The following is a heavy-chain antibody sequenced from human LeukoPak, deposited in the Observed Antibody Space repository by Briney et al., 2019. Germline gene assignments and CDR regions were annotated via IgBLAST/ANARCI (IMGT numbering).Heavy chain of an antibody. CDR1: GDSISNSY. J-gene: IGHJ5*02. Sequence: SETLSLTCTVSGDSISNSYWSWIRQPPGKGLEWIGYLYNSGSTNYNPSLKRRVTMSVDTSKNQFSLKLSSVTAADTAVHYCARGTRLTWFDPWGQGTLVTVSS. CDR3: ARGTRLTWFDP. V-gene: IGHV4-59*01. D-gene: IGHD3-22*01. CDR2: LYNSGST.